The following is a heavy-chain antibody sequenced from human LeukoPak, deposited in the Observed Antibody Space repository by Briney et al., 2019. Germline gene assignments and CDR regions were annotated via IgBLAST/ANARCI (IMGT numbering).Heavy chain of an antibody. CDR2: IKQDGSEK. CDR1: GFTFSSYW. Sequence: GGSLGLSCAASGFTFSSYWMSWVRQAPGKGLEWVANIKQDGSEKYYVDSVKGRFTISRDNAKNSLYLQMNSLRAEDTAVYYCARAGIVATPSYYGMDVWGQGTTVTVSS. CDR3: ARAGIVATPSYYGMDV. D-gene: IGHD5-12*01. J-gene: IGHJ6*02. V-gene: IGHV3-7*01.